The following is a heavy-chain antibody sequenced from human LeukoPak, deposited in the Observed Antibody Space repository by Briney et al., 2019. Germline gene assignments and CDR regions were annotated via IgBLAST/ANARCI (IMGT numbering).Heavy chain of an antibody. CDR1: GGSISSSSYY. CDR3: ARGRYSSSWYGGRWFDP. D-gene: IGHD6-13*01. J-gene: IGHJ5*02. Sequence: SETLSLTCTVSGGSISSSSYYWGWIRQPPGKGLEWIGSIYYSGSTYYNPSLKSRVTISVDTSKNQFSLKLSSVTAADTAVYCARGRYSSSWYGGRWFDPWGQGTLVTVSS. V-gene: IGHV4-39*07. CDR2: IYYSGST.